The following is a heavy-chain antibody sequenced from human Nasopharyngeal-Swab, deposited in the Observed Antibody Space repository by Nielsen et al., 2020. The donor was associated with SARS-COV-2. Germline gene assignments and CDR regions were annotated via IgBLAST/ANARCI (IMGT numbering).Heavy chain of an antibody. Sequence: GGSLRLSCAASGFTFNSYAMSWVRQALGKGLEWVSAISGSGGSTYYAGSVKGRFTISRDNSKNTLYLQMNSLRAEDTAVYYCAKVKRPIVVVPAATDYWGQGTLVTVSS. J-gene: IGHJ4*02. V-gene: IGHV3-23*01. CDR2: ISGSGGST. CDR3: AKVKRPIVVVPAATDY. D-gene: IGHD2-2*01. CDR1: GFTFNSYA.